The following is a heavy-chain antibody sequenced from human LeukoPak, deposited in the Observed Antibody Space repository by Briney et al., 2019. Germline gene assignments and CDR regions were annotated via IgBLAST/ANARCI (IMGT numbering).Heavy chain of an antibody. J-gene: IGHJ3*02. V-gene: IGHV3-33*01. CDR1: GFTFSSYG. CDR3: ARDSIQLWSWGAFDI. D-gene: IGHD5-18*01. Sequence: PGRSLRLSCAASGFTFSSYGMHWVRQAPGKGLEWVAVIWYDGSNKYYADSVKGRFTISRDNSKNTLYLQMNSLRAEDTAVYYCARDSIQLWSWGAFDIWGQGTMVTVSS. CDR2: IWYDGSNK.